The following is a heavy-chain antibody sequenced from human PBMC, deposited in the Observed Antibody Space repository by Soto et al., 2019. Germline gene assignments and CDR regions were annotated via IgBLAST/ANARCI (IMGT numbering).Heavy chain of an antibody. Sequence: QLQRQESGSGLVKPSQNLSLTCAVSGGSISSGGYSWGWIREPPGKGLEWIGYIYHSGSTYYNPFLKSRVTISVDRSKNQFSLKMSSVTAADMAVYYCARGPKLVRGFDYWGQGTLVTVYS. CDR1: GGSISSGGYS. CDR3: ARGPKLVRGFDY. CDR2: IYHSGST. D-gene: IGHD2-15*01. V-gene: IGHV4-30-2*01. J-gene: IGHJ4*02.